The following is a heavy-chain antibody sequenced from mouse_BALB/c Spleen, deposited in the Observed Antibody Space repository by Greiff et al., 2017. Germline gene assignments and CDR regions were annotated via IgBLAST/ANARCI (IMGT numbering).Heavy chain of an antibody. J-gene: IGHJ2*01. D-gene: IGHD4-1*02. CDR1: GYTFTDYE. CDR2: IDPETGGT. V-gene: IGHV1-15*01. CDR3: TDNWDYFDY. Sequence: QVQLKQSGAELVRPGASVTLSCKASGYTFTDYEMHWVKQTPVHGLEWIGAIDPETGGTAYNQKFKGKATLTADKSSSTAYMELRSLTSEDSAVYYCTDNWDYFDYWGQGTTLTVSS.